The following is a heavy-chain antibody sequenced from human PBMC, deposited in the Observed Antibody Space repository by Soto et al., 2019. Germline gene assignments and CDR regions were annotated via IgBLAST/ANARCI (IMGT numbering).Heavy chain of an antibody. Sequence: QVQLQESGPGLVKPSETLSLTWTVSGGSVSSGSYYWSWIRQPPGKGLEWIGYIYYSGSTNYNPSLKSRVTISVDTSKNQFSLKLSSVTAADTAVYYCAREEIEDSSLFDYWGQGTLVTVSS. D-gene: IGHD5-18*01. CDR1: GGSVSSGSYY. CDR3: AREEIEDSSLFDY. J-gene: IGHJ4*02. V-gene: IGHV4-61*01. CDR2: IYYSGST.